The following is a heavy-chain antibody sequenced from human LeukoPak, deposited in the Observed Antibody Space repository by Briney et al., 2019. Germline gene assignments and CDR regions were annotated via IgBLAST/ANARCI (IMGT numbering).Heavy chain of an antibody. CDR3: TSRGISASGSPTDFDY. D-gene: IGHD1-26*01. CDR1: GFTFSGSA. J-gene: IGHJ4*02. V-gene: IGHV3-73*01. CDR2: VRSKANSYAT. Sequence: GGSLRLSCAASGFTFSGSAMHWVRQASGKGLEWVGCVRSKANSYATAYAASVKGRFTISRDDSKNTAYLQMNSLITEDTAVYYCTSRGISASGSPTDFDYWGQGTLVTVSS.